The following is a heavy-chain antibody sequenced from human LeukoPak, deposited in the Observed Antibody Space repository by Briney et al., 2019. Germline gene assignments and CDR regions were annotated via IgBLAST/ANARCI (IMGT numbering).Heavy chain of an antibody. D-gene: IGHD6-13*01. CDR1: GFTVSSNY. Sequence: PGGSLRLSCAASGFTVSSNYMSWVRQAPGKGLEWVSSISSSSSYIYYADSVKGRFTISRDNAKNSLYLQMNSLRAEDTAVYYCARVLGIAAAGNDYWGQGTLVTVSS. V-gene: IGHV3-21*01. CDR2: ISSSSSYI. CDR3: ARVLGIAAAGNDY. J-gene: IGHJ4*02.